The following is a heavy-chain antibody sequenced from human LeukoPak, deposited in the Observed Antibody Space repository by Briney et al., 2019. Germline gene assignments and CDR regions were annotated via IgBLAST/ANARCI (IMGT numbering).Heavy chain of an antibody. V-gene: IGHV1-2*02. CDR1: GYTFTDYY. D-gene: IGHD6-13*01. CDR2: INPDSGGT. Sequence: ASVKVSCKASGYTFTDYYMHWVRQAPGQGLEWMVWINPDSGGTNYAQKFQGRATMTIDTSITTAYLDLTRLTSDDTAVYYCARGEGSSIDYWGQGTLVSVSS. J-gene: IGHJ4*02. CDR3: ARGEGSSIDY.